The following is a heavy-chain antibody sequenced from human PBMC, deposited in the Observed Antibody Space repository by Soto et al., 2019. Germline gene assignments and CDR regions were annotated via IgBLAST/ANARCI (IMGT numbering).Heavy chain of an antibody. CDR3: VRVGVGIGNHFDS. D-gene: IGHD1-26*01. V-gene: IGHV4-4*07. Sequence: PSETLSLTCTLSVASISAYAWSWIRQPAGKGLEWIGRLYSSGNTNYNPSFKSRLTVSADASKNQFSLKLSSVTAADTAVYYCVRVGVGIGNHFDSWGRGTLVTVSS. CDR1: VASISAYA. J-gene: IGHJ4*02. CDR2: LYSSGNT.